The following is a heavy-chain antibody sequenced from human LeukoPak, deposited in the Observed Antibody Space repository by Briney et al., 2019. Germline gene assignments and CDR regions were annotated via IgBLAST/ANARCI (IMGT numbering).Heavy chain of an antibody. CDR3: AAGGSGSYSHFDY. J-gene: IGHJ4*02. Sequence: ASVKVSCKASGFTFTSSAMQWVRQARGQRLEWIGWIVVGSGNTNYAQKFQERVTITRDMSTSTAYMELSGLRSEDTAVYYCAAGGSGSYSHFDYWGQGTLVTASS. CDR2: IVVGSGNT. CDR1: GFTFTSSA. D-gene: IGHD3-10*01. V-gene: IGHV1-58*02.